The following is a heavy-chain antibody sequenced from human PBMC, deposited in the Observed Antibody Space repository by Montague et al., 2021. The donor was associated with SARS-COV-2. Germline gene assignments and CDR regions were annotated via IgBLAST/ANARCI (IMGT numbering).Heavy chain of an antibody. CDR2: IYWNGDK. CDR1: GFSLRSDDEG. V-gene: IGHV2-5*01. Sequence: PALVKPTQTLTLTCTFSGFSLRSDDEGVAWIRQSPGQALEWLAVIYWNGDKRYSPSLQRRLTITKDTSENQVVLTMTNVDPVDTATYYCAHRGMIRGLIFDCWGQGTLVTVSS. CDR3: AHRGMIRGLIFDC. D-gene: IGHD3-10*01. J-gene: IGHJ4*02.